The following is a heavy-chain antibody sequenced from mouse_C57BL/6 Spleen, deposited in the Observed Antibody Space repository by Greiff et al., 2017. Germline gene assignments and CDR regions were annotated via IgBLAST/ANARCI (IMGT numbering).Heavy chain of an antibody. V-gene: IGHV1-82*01. J-gene: IGHJ2*01. CDR3: TSWNRRNYFDY. CDR1: GYAFSSSW. CDR2: VYPGDGDT. Sequence: QVQLKESGPELVKPGASVKISCKASGYAFSSSWMNWVKQRPGKGLEWIGRVYPGDGDTNNNGKFKGKATLTADNSSSTASMQLSSLTSEDSAVYFCTSWNRRNYFDYWGQGTTLTVSS.